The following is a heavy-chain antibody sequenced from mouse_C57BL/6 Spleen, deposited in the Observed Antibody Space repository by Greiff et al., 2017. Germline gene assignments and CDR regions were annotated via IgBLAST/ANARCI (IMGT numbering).Heavy chain of an antibody. J-gene: IGHJ3*01. CDR1: GYTFTSYW. CDR3: ARLMGGFAY. Sequence: VQLQQPGAELVKPGASVKMSCKASGYTFTSYWITWVKQRPGQGLEWIGDIYPGSVSTNYNEKFKRKATLTVETSSSTAYMQVSSLTSEDSAVYYCARLMGGFAYGGQGTLGTVSA. CDR2: IYPGSVST. V-gene: IGHV1-55*01. D-gene: IGHD2-3*01.